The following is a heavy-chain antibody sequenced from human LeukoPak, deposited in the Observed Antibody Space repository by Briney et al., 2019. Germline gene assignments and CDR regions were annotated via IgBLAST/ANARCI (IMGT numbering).Heavy chain of an antibody. V-gene: IGHV3-9*01. CDR3: AKGVDTAMVTPFDY. J-gene: IGHJ4*02. D-gene: IGHD5-18*01. CDR1: GFTFDDYA. Sequence: GRSLRLSCAASGFTFDDYAMHWVRQAPGKGLEWVSGISWNSGSIGHADSVKGRFTISRDNAKNSLYLQMNSLRAEDTALYYCAKGVDTAMVTPFDYWGQGTLVTVSS. CDR2: ISWNSGSI.